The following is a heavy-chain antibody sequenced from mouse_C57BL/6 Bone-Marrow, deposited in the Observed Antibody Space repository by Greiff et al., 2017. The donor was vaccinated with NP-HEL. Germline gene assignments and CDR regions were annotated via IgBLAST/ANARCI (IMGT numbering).Heavy chain of an antibody. D-gene: IGHD1-1*01. CDR3: RITTVVADFDY. CDR1: GYTFTSYW. J-gene: IGHJ2*01. V-gene: IGHV1-5*01. CDR2: IYPGNSDT. Sequence: EVKVEESGTVLARPGASVKMSCKTSGYTFTSYWMHWVKQRPGQGLEWIGAIYPGNSDTSYNQKFKGKAKLTAVTSASTAYMELSSLTNEDAAVYYCRITTVVADFDYWGQGTTLTVSS.